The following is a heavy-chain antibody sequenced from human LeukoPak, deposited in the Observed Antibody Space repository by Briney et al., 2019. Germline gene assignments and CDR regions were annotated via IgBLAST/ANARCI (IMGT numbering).Heavy chain of an antibody. D-gene: IGHD2-15*01. CDR2: ISGSGGST. J-gene: IGHJ6*03. CDR1: GGSISSSSYY. CDR3: ARLVGEYYYYYYMDV. V-gene: IGHV3-23*01. Sequence: ETLSLTCTVSGGSISSSSYYWGWIRQSPGKGLEWVSAISGSGGSTYYADSVKGRFTISRDNSKNTLYLQMNSLRAEDTAVYYCARLVGEYYYYYYMDVWGKGTTVTVSS.